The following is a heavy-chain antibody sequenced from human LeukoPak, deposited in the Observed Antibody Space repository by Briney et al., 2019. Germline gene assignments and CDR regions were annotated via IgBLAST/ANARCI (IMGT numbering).Heavy chain of an antibody. D-gene: IGHD1-26*01. J-gene: IGHJ4*02. Sequence: ASVKVSCKASGYIFTGYYMHWVRQAPGQGLEWMGWINPNSGGTNYAQSFQGWVTMTRDTSISTAYMELSRLRSDDTAVYYCARERGTYYSIDYWGQGTLVTVSS. CDR1: GYIFTGYY. CDR3: ARERGTYYSIDY. V-gene: IGHV1-2*04. CDR2: INPNSGGT.